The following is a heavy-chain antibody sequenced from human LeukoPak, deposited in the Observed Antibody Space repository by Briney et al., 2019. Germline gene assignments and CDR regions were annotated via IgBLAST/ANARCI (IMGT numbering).Heavy chain of an antibody. D-gene: IGHD4-11*01. Sequence: PSETLSLTCTVSGGSISSGDYYWTWIRQHPGKGLEWIGYIYYSGSSFYNPSLKSRVTMSVDTSKNQFSLKLSSVTAADTAVYFCARAPKGMTTVRYYYYYYMDAWGKGTTVTVSS. V-gene: IGHV4-31*03. J-gene: IGHJ6*03. CDR3: ARAPKGMTTVRYYYYYYMDA. CDR2: IYYSGSS. CDR1: GGSISSGDYY.